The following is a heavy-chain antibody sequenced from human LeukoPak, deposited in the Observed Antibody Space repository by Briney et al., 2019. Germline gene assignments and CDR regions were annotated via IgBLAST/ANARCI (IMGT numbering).Heavy chain of an antibody. CDR1: GYTFTSYD. J-gene: IGHJ4*02. Sequence: ASMKVSCKASGYTFTSYDINWVRQATGQGLEWMGWMNPNSGNTGYAQKFQGRVTMTRNTSISTAYMELSSLRSEDTAVYYCAREDYYDSSGQAPGFIDYWGQGTLVTVSS. CDR3: AREDYYDSSGQAPGFIDY. V-gene: IGHV1-8*01. D-gene: IGHD3-22*01. CDR2: MNPNSGNT.